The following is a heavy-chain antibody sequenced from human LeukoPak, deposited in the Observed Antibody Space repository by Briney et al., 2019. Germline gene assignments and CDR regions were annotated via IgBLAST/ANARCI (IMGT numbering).Heavy chain of an antibody. CDR2: IKQDGSVK. V-gene: IGHV3-7*01. D-gene: IGHD1-26*01. J-gene: IGHJ4*02. CDR1: GFTFSTYW. Sequence: GGSLRLSCAASGFTFSTYWMTWVRQAPGKGLEWVANIKQDGSVKYYVDSVKGRFTLSRDNSKNSLYLQMDSLRAEDTAVYYCVKDERSGSYINWGQGTLVTVSS. CDR3: VKDERSGSYIN.